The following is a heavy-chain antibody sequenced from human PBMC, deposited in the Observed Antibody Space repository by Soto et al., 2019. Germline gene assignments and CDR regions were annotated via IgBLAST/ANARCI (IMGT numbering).Heavy chain of an antibody. D-gene: IGHD2-15*01. CDR1: GYSFTNYC. V-gene: IGHV1-46*01. CDR2: INPRTGST. CDR3: ARDGGLLTASWHYDL. J-gene: IGHJ2*01. Sequence: QGQLVQSGADVKKPGTSEKVSCKAAGYSFTNYCMYWVRQAPGQGLEWMGMINPRTGSTRYAQKFQDRVTLTRDTSTTTVYMELSTLISDDTAVYYCARDGGLLTASWHYDLWGPGTLVTVSS.